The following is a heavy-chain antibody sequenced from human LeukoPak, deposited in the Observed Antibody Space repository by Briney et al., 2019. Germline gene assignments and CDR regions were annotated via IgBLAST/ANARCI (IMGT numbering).Heavy chain of an antibody. Sequence: PETLSLTCTVSGGSISSYYWRWIRQPAGKGLEWIGRIYTSGSTNYNPSLKSRVTMSVDTSKNQFSLKLSSVTAADTAVYYCARAGYYYDSSGYTFDYWGQGTLVTVSS. V-gene: IGHV4-4*07. CDR2: IYTSGST. J-gene: IGHJ4*02. CDR3: ARAGYYYDSSGYTFDY. D-gene: IGHD3-22*01. CDR1: GGSISSYY.